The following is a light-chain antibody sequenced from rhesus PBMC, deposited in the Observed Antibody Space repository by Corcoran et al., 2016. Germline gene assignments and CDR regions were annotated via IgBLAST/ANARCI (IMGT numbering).Light chain of an antibody. CDR3: PQRNSYPLT. Sequence: DIQLTQSPSSLSASVGDRVTITCRASQDISRYIAWYQQKSGTAPNLLFYHASILQSGGPSRFSGSGAWTDFTLTISILQPEDFATYYCPQRNSYPLTFGGGTKVEIK. V-gene: IGKV1-38*01. J-gene: IGKJ4*01. CDR1: QDISRY. CDR2: HAS.